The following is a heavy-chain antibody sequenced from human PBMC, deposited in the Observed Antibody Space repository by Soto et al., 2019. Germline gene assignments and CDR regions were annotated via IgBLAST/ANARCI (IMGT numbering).Heavy chain of an antibody. J-gene: IGHJ3*02. CDR2: INPATGAA. Sequence: QLHLVQSGAVVKKPGASVTVSCSASGYPVTAYYMHWVRQAPGRGLEWMGGINPATGAAKYTQTFQGRVTMTRDTATSTVFMEPSGLTSEDTAGFYFAGGGGVGVAGSAAFDMWGQGTLVTVSS. CDR3: AGGGGVGVAGSAAFDM. V-gene: IGHV1-2*02. CDR1: GYPVTAYY. D-gene: IGHD3-3*01.